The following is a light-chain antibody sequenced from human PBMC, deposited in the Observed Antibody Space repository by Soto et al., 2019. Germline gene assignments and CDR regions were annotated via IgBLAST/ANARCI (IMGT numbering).Light chain of an antibody. J-gene: IGKJ5*01. CDR3: QKYDNVPIT. Sequence: DIQMTQSPSTLSASVGDRVTITCRASQSISSWLAWYQQKPGKVPQLLIYSASTLPSGVPSRFSGSASGTDFTLTISSLQPEDVATYYCQKYDNVPITFGQGTRLEI. V-gene: IGKV1-27*01. CDR2: SAS. CDR1: QSISSW.